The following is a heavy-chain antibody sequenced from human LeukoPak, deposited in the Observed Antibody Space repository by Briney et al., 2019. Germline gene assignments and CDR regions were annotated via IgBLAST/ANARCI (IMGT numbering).Heavy chain of an antibody. V-gene: IGHV5-51*01. J-gene: IGHJ4*02. CDR1: GYSFTSYW. Sequence: GESLKISCKGSGYSFTSYWIGWVRQMPGKGLEWMGIIYPGDSDTRYSPSFQGQVTISADKSISTAYLQWSSLKASDTAMYYCARRSNGMATIKSEFDYWGQGTLVTVSS. CDR3: ARRSNGMATIKSEFDY. D-gene: IGHD5-24*01. CDR2: IYPGDSDT.